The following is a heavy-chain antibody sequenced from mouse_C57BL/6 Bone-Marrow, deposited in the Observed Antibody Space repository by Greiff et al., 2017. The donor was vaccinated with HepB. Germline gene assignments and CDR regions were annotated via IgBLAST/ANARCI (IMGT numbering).Heavy chain of an antibody. CDR2: IDPENGDT. Sequence: EVKLQQSGAELVRPGASVKLSCTASGFNIKDDYMHWVKQRPEQGLEWIGWIDPENGDTEYASKFQGKATITADTSSNTAYLQLSSLTSEDTAVYYCTWSYAMDYWGQGTSVTVSS. V-gene: IGHV14-4*01. CDR1: GFNIKDDY. CDR3: TWSYAMDY. J-gene: IGHJ4*01.